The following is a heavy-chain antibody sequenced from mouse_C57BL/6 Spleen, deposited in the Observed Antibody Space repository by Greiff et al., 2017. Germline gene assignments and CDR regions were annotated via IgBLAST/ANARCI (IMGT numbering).Heavy chain of an antibody. CDR1: GYAFSSSW. D-gene: IGHD2-5*01. J-gene: IGHJ1*03. Sequence: QVQLKESGPELVKPGASVKISCKASGYAFSSSWMNWVKQRPGKGLEWIGAIDPETGGTAYNQKFKGKAILTADKSSSTAYMELRSLTSEDSAVYYCTREDSNYWYFDVWGTGTTVTVSS. CDR3: TREDSNYWYFDV. V-gene: IGHV1-82*01. CDR2: IDPETGGT.